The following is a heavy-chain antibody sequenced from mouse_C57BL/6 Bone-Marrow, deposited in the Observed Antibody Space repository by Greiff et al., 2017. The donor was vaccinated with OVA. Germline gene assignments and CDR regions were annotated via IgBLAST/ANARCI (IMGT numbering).Heavy chain of an antibody. J-gene: IGHJ3*01. CDR1: GYTFTSYG. CDR3: ASHGSSPLFAY. Sequence: QVQLQQSGAELARPGASVKLSCKASGYTFTSYGISWVKQRTGQGLEWIGEIYPRSGNTYYNEKFKGKATLTADKSSSTAYMELRSLTSEDSAVYFCASHGSSPLFAYWGQGTLVTVSA. V-gene: IGHV1-81*01. D-gene: IGHD1-1*01. CDR2: IYPRSGNT.